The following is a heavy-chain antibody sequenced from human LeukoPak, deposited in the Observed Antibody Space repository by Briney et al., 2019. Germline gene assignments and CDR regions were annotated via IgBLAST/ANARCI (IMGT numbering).Heavy chain of an antibody. CDR3: ARRPGWFDP. J-gene: IGHJ5*02. V-gene: IGHV3-7*01. CDR2: IKEDGSEK. CDR1: GFTLSSYW. Sequence: GESLRLSCAASGFTLSSYWMSWVRQAPGKGLEWVANIKEDGSEKYYVDSVKGQFTISRDNAKNSLYLQMNSLRAEDTAVYYCARRPGWFDPWGQGTLVTVSS.